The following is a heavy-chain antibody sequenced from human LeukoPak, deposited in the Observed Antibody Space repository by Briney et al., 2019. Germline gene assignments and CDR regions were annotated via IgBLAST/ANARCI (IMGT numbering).Heavy chain of an antibody. D-gene: IGHD2-21*01. CDR3: TIIPNVILFTHYFEY. J-gene: IGHJ4*02. CDR2: IIPFLGTT. Sequence: ASVKVSCKASGGVFTTYAISWVRQAPGQGLEWMGGIIPFLGTTNYAQKFQGRVTITADEPTRTAYMELTYLRSDDTAVYYCTIIPNVILFTHYFEYWGQGTLVTVSS. CDR1: GGVFTTYA. V-gene: IGHV1-69*13.